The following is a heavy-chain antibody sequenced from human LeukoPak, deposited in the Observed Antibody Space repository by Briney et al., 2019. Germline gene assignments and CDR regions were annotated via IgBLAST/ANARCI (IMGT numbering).Heavy chain of an antibody. CDR1: GFTFSNAW. J-gene: IGHJ1*01. CDR3: ARAYYYDSSGYTASFQH. D-gene: IGHD3-22*01. V-gene: IGHV3-48*01. Sequence: GGSLRLSCAASGFTFSNAWMNWVRQAPGKGLEWVSYISSSSSTIYYADSVKGRFTISRDNAKNSLYLQMNSLRAEDTAVYYCARAYYYDSSGYTASFQHWGQGTLVTVSS. CDR2: ISSSSSTI.